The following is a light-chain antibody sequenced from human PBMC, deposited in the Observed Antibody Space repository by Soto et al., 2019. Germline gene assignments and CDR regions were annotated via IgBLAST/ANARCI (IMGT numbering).Light chain of an antibody. Sequence: EIMMTQSPGTLSASPGERATLSCGASQSVSSNLAWYQQKPGQAPRLLIYAVSTRATGIPARFSGSGSETEFTLTISSLQSEDFAVYYCQQYNKWPLTFGQGTKVEIK. V-gene: IGKV3-15*01. J-gene: IGKJ1*01. CDR3: QQYNKWPLT. CDR1: QSVSSN. CDR2: AVS.